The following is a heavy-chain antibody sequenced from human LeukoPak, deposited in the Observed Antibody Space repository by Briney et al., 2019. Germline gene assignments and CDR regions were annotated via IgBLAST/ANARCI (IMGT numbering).Heavy chain of an antibody. D-gene: IGHD2-15*01. J-gene: IGHJ4*02. Sequence: GGSLRLSCAASGFTFSRYAVHWVRQAPGKGLEWVAFISYNGSDVYYADSVKGRFTISRDNSKNTLFLQMNSLRAEDTAVYYCARDFGYCSGGSCYSNYWGQGTLVTVSS. CDR3: ARDFGYCSGGSCYSNY. CDR1: GFTFSRYA. V-gene: IGHV3-30*04. CDR2: ISYNGSDV.